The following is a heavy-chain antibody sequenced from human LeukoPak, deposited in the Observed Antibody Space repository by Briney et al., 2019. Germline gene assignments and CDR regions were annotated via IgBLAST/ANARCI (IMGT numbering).Heavy chain of an antibody. V-gene: IGHV3-30-3*01. CDR1: GFTFSSYA. D-gene: IGHD5-18*01. Sequence: GGSLRLSCAASGFTFSSYAMHWVRQAPGKGLEWVAVISYDGSNKYYADSVKGRFTISRDNSKNTLYLQMNSLRAEDTAVYYCAKDRTIRGYSARPGFDYWGQGTLVTVSS. CDR2: ISYDGSNK. J-gene: IGHJ4*02. CDR3: AKDRTIRGYSARPGFDY.